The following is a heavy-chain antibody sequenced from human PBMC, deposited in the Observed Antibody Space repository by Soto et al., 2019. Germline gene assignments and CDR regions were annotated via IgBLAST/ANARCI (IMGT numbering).Heavy chain of an antibody. Sequence: QLQLQESGPGLVKPSETLSLICTVSGGSISGRSYYWGWIRQPPGKGLEWIGNVYYSGSTDYNPSLKTGVTISVDTSKNQFSLKLSCVTAADTAVYYCARYYDSSGTYYFDDWGQGTLVTVSS. CDR2: VYYSGST. V-gene: IGHV4-39*01. J-gene: IGHJ4*02. CDR1: GGSISGRSYY. CDR3: ARYYDSSGTYYFDD. D-gene: IGHD3-22*01.